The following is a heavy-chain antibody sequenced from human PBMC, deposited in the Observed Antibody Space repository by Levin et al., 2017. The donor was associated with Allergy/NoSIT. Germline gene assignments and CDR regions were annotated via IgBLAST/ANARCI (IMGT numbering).Heavy chain of an antibody. V-gene: IGHV3-21*01. CDR1: GFTFSSYS. Sequence: GGSLRLSCAASGFTFSSYSMNWVRQAPGKGLEWVSSISSSSSYIYYADSVKGRFTISRDNAKNSLYLQMNSLRAEDTAVYYCARVVFYKAAGSYHAFDIWGQGTMVTVSS. J-gene: IGHJ3*02. CDR3: ARVVFYKAAGSYHAFDI. CDR2: ISSSSSYI. D-gene: IGHD1-26*01.